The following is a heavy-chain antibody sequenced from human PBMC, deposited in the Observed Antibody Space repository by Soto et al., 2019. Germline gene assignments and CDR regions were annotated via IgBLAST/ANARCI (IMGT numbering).Heavy chain of an antibody. J-gene: IGHJ4*02. CDR3: ARDCKSSSSGWYGLFDY. CDR2: ISYDGSNK. CDR1: GFTLSRYA. D-gene: IGHD6-19*01. V-gene: IGHV3-30-3*01. Sequence: VGSLRLSCASSGFTLSRYAMHLVRPAPGKGLEWVAVISYDGSNKYYADSVKGRFTISRDNSKNTLYLQMNSLRAEDTAVYYCARDCKSSSSGWYGLFDYWGQGTLVTVSS.